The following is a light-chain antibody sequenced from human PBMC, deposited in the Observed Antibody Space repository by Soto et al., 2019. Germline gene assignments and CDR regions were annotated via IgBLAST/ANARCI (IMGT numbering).Light chain of an antibody. CDR1: QSVDSL. V-gene: IGKV3-20*01. J-gene: IGKJ1*01. CDR2: GAS. Sequence: DIVMTQSPATLSVSPGETATLSCKTSQSVDSLLAWYQQKPGQAPRLLIYGASSRATGIPDRFSGRGSGTDFTLTSSRLEPEDFAVYYCQQYGSSPVTFGQGTKVDIK. CDR3: QQYGSSPVT.